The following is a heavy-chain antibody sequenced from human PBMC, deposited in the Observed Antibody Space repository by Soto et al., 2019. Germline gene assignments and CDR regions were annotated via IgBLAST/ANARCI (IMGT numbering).Heavy chain of an antibody. CDR1: GFTLSNYG. J-gene: IGHJ4*02. CDR2: ISGSDGTT. Sequence: EVQLLQSEGNLVQPGGSLRLSCAASGFTLSNYGMNWVRQAPGKGLEWVSSISGSDGTTYYADYVKGRFTISRDNSKNTLYLQMNTVRAEDTAVYYCAKDNFYDWGQGTLVTVSS. D-gene: IGHD3-22*01. V-gene: IGHV3-23*01. CDR3: AKDNFYD.